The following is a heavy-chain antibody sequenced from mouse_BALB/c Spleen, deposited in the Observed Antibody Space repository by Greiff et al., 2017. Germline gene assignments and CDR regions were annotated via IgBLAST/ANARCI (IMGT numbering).Heavy chain of an antibody. CDR1: GFTFSSFG. Sequence: EVQGVESGGGLVQPGGSRKLSCAASGFTFSSFGMHWVRQAPEKGLEWVAYISSGSSTIYYADTVKGRFTISRDNPKNTLFLQMTSLRSEDTAMYYCARGYYGHFDYWGQGTTLTVSS. CDR2: ISSGSSTI. D-gene: IGHD1-2*01. CDR3: ARGYYGHFDY. J-gene: IGHJ2*01. V-gene: IGHV5-17*02.